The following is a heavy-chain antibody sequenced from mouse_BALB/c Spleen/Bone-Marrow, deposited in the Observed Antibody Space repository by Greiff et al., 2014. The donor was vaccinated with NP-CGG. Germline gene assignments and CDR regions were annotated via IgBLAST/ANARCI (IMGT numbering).Heavy chain of an antibody. V-gene: IGHV1-54*01. D-gene: IGHD3-3*01. CDR1: GYAFTNYL. Sequence: VKLMESGAELVRPGTSVKVSCKASGYAFTNYLIEWEKQRPGQGLEWIGMINPGSGGTNYNEKFKGKATLTADKSSNTAYMQLSSLTSDDSAVYFYARRDGSYFDYWGQGTTLTVSS. J-gene: IGHJ2*01. CDR3: ARRDGSYFDY. CDR2: INPGSGGT.